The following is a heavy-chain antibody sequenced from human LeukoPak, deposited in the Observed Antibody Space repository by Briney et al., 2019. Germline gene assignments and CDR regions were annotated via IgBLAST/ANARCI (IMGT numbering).Heavy chain of an antibody. CDR3: VRDRTGYGNYYFDS. Sequence: SVKVSCKASGDTVRKYAIGWVRQAPGQGLEWIGGIISTYGASNYAQKFQGRVTLTTDESANTAYMELRSLRSEDTAVYYCVRDRTGYGNYYFDSWGQGTPVTVSS. D-gene: IGHD5-18*01. CDR1: GDTVRKYA. J-gene: IGHJ4*02. CDR2: IISTYGAS. V-gene: IGHV1-69*05.